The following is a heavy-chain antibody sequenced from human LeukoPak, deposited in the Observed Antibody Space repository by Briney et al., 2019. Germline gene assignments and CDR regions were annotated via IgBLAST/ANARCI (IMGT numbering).Heavy chain of an antibody. CDR3: ARGRAATITMIVVVPAAFDI. J-gene: IGHJ3*02. V-gene: IGHV3-21*01. CDR1: GFTFSSYW. CDR2: ISSSSSYI. D-gene: IGHD3-22*01. Sequence: GGSLRLSCAASGFTFSSYWMHWVRQAPGKGLEWVSSISSSSSYIYYADSVKGRFTISRDNAKNSLYLQMNSLRAEDTAVYYCARGRAATITMIVVVPAAFDIWGQGTMVTVSS.